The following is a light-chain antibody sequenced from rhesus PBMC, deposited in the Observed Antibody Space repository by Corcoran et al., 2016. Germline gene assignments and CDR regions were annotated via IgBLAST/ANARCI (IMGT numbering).Light chain of an antibody. Sequence: DIQMTQSPSALSASVGDRVTISCRASQNIYSNLAWYQQKPGKAPKLLIYAASSLQTGIPSRFRGSGSGTDFTRTISSLKPEDSAAYYCQHYYDNPSYSFGQGTKVEIK. CDR1: QNIYSN. V-gene: IGKV1S12*01. J-gene: IGKJ2*01. CDR2: AAS. CDR3: QHYYDNPSYS.